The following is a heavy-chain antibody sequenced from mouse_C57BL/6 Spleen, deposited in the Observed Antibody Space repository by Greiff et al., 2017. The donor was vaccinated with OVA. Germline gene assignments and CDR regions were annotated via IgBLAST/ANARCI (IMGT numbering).Heavy chain of an antibody. D-gene: IGHD1-1*01. J-gene: IGHJ3*01. CDR3: ARGYYYGSSYVAWFAY. CDR1: GYTFTGYW. Sequence: VQLQQSGAELMKPGASVKLSCKATGYTFTGYWIEWVKQRPGHGLEWIGEILPGSGSTNYNEKFKGKATFTADTSSNTAYRQLSSLTTEDSAIYYCARGYYYGSSYVAWFAYWGQGTLVTVSA. V-gene: IGHV1-9*01. CDR2: ILPGSGST.